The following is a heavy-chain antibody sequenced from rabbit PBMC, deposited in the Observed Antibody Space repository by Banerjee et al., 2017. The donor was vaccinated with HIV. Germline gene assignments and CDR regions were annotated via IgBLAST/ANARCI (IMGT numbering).Heavy chain of an antibody. D-gene: IGHD4-1*01. V-gene: IGHV1S40*01. CDR1: GIDFSTNYH. J-gene: IGHJ4*01. Sequence: QSLEESGGDLVKPGASLTLTCKASGIDFSTNYHMCWVRQAPGKGLEWIACIYGGSSGTTYYASWAKGRFTISKTSSTTVTLQMTSLTAADTATYFCARDLAGVIGWNFGLWGPGTLVTVS. CDR2: IYGGSSGTT. CDR3: ARDLAGVIGWNFGL.